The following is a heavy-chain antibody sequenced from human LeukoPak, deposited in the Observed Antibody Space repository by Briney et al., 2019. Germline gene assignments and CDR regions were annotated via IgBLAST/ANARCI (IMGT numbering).Heavy chain of an antibody. CDR2: IYSGGST. CDR1: GFTVSSNY. CDR3: ARHDNDDDFDY. V-gene: IGHV3-53*01. Sequence: GGSLRLSCAASGFTVSSNYMSWVRQAPGKGLEWVSVIYSGGSTYYADSVKGRFTISRDNSKNTLYLQMNSLRPEDTAVYYCARHDNDDDFDYWGQGTLVTVSS. D-gene: IGHD3-16*01. J-gene: IGHJ4*02.